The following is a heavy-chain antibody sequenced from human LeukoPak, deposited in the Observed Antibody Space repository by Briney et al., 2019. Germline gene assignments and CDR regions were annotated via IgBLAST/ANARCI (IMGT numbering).Heavy chain of an antibody. J-gene: IGHJ5*02. CDR1: GGTFSSYA. V-gene: IGHV1-69*05. CDR2: IIPIFGTA. Sequence: SVKVSCKASGGTFSSYAISWVRQAPGQGLEWMGGIIPIFGTANYAQKFQGRVTITTDESTSTAYMELSSLRSEDTAVYYCACLADIVVVPAAIPWGQGTLITVSS. D-gene: IGHD2-2*01. CDR3: ACLADIVVVPAAIP.